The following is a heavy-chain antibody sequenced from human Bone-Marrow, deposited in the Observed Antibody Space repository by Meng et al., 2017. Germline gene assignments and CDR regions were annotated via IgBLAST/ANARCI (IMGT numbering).Heavy chain of an antibody. Sequence: SVKVSCKASGGTFSSYAISWVRQAPGQGLEWMGGIIPIFGTANYAQKFQGRVTITADKSTSTAYMELSSLRSEDTAVYYCARDGPPSYYYDSSGIDYWGQGTLVTVSS. J-gene: IGHJ4*02. D-gene: IGHD3-22*01. CDR1: GGTFSSYA. CDR3: ARDGPPSYYYDSSGIDY. CDR2: IIPIFGTA. V-gene: IGHV1-69*06.